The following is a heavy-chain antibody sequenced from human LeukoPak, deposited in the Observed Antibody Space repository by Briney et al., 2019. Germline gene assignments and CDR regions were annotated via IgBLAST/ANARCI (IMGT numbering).Heavy chain of an antibody. V-gene: IGHV3-33*01. CDR3: ARDTYDSSGYSYGIY. Sequence: GGSLRLSCAASGFTFSSYGMHWVRQAPGKGLERVADIWYDGSKKYYADSVKGRFTISRDNSKNTLYLQMNSLRAEDTAVYYCARDTYDSSGYSYGIYWGQGTLVTVSS. D-gene: IGHD3-22*01. CDR2: IWYDGSKK. J-gene: IGHJ4*02. CDR1: GFTFSSYG.